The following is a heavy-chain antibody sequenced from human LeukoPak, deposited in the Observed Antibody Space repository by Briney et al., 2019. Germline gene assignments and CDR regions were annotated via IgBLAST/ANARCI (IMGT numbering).Heavy chain of an antibody. CDR1: GGSFSGYY. V-gene: IGHV4-34*01. D-gene: IGHD5-18*01. Sequence: KPSETLSLTCAVYGGSFSGYYWSWIRQPPGKGLEWIGEINHSGSTNYNPSLKSRVTISVDTSKNQFSLKLSSVTAADTAVYYCARERVGGYNYWGQGTLVTVSS. CDR2: INHSGST. CDR3: ARERVGGYNY. J-gene: IGHJ4*02.